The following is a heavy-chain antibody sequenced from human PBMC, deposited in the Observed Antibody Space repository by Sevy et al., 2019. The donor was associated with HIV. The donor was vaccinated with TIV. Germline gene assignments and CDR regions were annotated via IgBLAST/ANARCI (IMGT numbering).Heavy chain of an antibody. D-gene: IGHD4-4*01. CDR1: GFIFSNYG. CDR3: AREDYSNYYFYAMDV. Sequence: GGSLRLSCAASGFIFSNYGMNWVRQAPGKGLEWVSSISSSGSYIYYGDSMKGRFTISRDNAKNSLVLQMNSLRAEDTAVYYCAREDYSNYYFYAMDVWGQGTTVTVSS. J-gene: IGHJ6*02. CDR2: ISSSGSYI. V-gene: IGHV3-21*01.